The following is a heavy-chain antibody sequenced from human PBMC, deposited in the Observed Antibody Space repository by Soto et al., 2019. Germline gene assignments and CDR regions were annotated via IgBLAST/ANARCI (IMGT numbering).Heavy chain of an antibody. D-gene: IGHD3-9*01. Sequence: AWVNRIRKAPGKGLEWVGRIKSKTDGGTTDFAAPVKGRFAISRDDSRDVVYMEMYSLKTDDTAVYFCTTDSLFTGQLVRMDNWGHGTLVTVSS. CDR1: AW. CDR2: IKSKTDGGTT. J-gene: IGHJ4*01. CDR3: TTDSLFTGQLVRMDN. V-gene: IGHV3-15*07.